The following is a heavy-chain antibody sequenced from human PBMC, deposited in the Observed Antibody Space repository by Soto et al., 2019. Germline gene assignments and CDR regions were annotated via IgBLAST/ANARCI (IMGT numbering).Heavy chain of an antibody. Sequence: PVGSLRLSCAASGFTFSSYAMSWVRQAPGKGLEWVSAIGASGAGTYYADSVKGRFTISRDNSKNTLHLQMNSLRGEDTAIYYRALRKTGSYFDYWGQGTLVTVSS. CDR3: ALRKTGSYFDY. J-gene: IGHJ4*02. CDR1: GFTFSSYA. D-gene: IGHD1-26*01. CDR2: IGASGAGT. V-gene: IGHV3-23*01.